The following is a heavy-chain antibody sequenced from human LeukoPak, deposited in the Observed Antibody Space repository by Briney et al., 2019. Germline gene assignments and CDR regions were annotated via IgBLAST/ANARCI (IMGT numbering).Heavy chain of an antibody. CDR2: IKSKTDGGTT. CDR1: GFTFSNAW. J-gene: IGHJ3*02. Sequence: GGSLRLSCAASGFTFSNAWMSWVRQAPGKGLEWVGRIKSKTDGGTTDYAAPVKGRFTISRDDSRNTLYLQMNSLKTEDTAVYYCTTDSTPGYCSGGSCPSGAFDIWGQGTMVTVSS. V-gene: IGHV3-15*01. D-gene: IGHD2-15*01. CDR3: TTDSTPGYCSGGSCPSGAFDI.